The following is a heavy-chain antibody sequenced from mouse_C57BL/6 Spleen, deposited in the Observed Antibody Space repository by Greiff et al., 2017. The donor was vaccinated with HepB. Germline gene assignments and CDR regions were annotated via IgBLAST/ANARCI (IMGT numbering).Heavy chain of an antibody. CDR2: ILPGSGST. CDR1: GYTFTGYW. CDR3: ARYYYGYDEGGYYAMDY. J-gene: IGHJ4*01. D-gene: IGHD2-2*01. Sequence: VKLMESGAELMKPGASVKLSCKATGYTFTGYWIEWVKQRPGHGLEWIGEILPGSGSTNYNEKFKGKATFTADTSSNTAYMQLSSLTTEDSAIYYCARYYYGYDEGGYYAMDYWGQGTSVTVSS. V-gene: IGHV1-9*01.